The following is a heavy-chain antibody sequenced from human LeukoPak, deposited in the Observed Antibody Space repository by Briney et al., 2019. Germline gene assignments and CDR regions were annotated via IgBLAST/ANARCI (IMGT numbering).Heavy chain of an antibody. V-gene: IGHV4-61*05. D-gene: IGHD3-9*01. Sequence: SETLSLTCTVSGGSIISSSYYWGWIRQPPGKGLEWIGYIYYSGSTNYNPSLKSRVTISVDTSKNQFSLKLSSVTAADTAVYYCARHLVDFDWLLPRPHYYFDYWGQGTLVTVSS. CDR1: GGSIISSSYY. J-gene: IGHJ4*02. CDR3: ARHLVDFDWLLPRPHYYFDY. CDR2: IYYSGST.